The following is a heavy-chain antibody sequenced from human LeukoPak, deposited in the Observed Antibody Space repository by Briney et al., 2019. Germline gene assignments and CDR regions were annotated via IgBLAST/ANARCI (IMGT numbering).Heavy chain of an antibody. CDR3: AKGPLRRPLDY. CDR2: IKQDGRSI. V-gene: IGHV3-7*03. D-gene: IGHD4-17*01. CDR1: GFTFSDYW. J-gene: IGHJ4*02. Sequence: GGSLRLSCVASGFTFSDYWMAWVRQAPGKGLEWVANIKQDGRSIEYGDSLKGRFTISRDNAENSLFLQMNSLRAEDTAVYYCAKGPLRRPLDYWGQGTLVTVSS.